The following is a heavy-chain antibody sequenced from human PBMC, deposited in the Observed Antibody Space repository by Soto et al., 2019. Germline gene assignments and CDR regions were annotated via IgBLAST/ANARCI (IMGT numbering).Heavy chain of an antibody. CDR1: GYSFTSYW. Sequence: PGESLKISCKGSGYSFTSYWIGRVRQMPGKGLEWMGIIYPGDSDTRYSPSFQGQVTISADKSISTAYLQWSSLKASDTAMYYFARRSCSLASTLDYYYMYVWGKGTTVTVSS. CDR2: IYPGDSDT. J-gene: IGHJ6*03. D-gene: IGHD2-15*01. V-gene: IGHV5-51*01. CDR3: ARRSCSLASTLDYYYMYV.